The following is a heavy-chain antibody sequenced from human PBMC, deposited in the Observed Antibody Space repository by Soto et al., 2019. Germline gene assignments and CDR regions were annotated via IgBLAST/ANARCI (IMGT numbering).Heavy chain of an antibody. CDR2: IIPIFGTA. CDR3: ARDTNYGEYYYGMDV. V-gene: IGHV1-69*13. D-gene: IGHD4-17*01. Sequence: SVKVSCKASGGTFSSYAISWVRQAPGQGLGWMGGIIPIFGTANYAQKFQGRVTITADESTSTAYMELSSLRSEDTAVYYCARDTNYGEYYYGMDVWGQGTTVTVSS. CDR1: GGTFSSYA. J-gene: IGHJ6*02.